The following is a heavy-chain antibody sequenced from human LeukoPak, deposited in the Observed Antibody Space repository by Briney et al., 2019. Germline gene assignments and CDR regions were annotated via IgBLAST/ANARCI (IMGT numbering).Heavy chain of an antibody. CDR2: VHGSGNT. J-gene: IGHJ6*02. D-gene: IGHD6-13*01. CDR1: GASITSHF. V-gene: IGHV4-4*07. CDR3: ARDGGVAAAAYYYSAADV. Sequence: SETLSLTCVVSGASITSHFWSWIRQPAGKGLEWIGCVHGSGNTNYSPSLEGRVTMSVDTSTNQVSLRLTSVTAADTAIYFCARDGGVAAAAYYYSAADVWGHGAKVIASS.